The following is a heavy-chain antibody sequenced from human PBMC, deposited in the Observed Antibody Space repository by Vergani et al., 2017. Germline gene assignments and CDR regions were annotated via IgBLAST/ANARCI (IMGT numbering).Heavy chain of an antibody. D-gene: IGHD6-6*01. Sequence: EVQLMESGGGLVQPGGSLRLSCAASGFTFSNYWMNWVRQAPGKGLEWVANIKQDGSEKFFVDSVKGRFTISRDNSKNTLYLQMNSLRAEDTAVYYCANGESSSSTPYYFDYWGQGTLVTVSS. J-gene: IGHJ4*02. V-gene: IGHV3-7*03. CDR2: IKQDGSEK. CDR3: ANGESSSSTPYYFDY. CDR1: GFTFSNYW.